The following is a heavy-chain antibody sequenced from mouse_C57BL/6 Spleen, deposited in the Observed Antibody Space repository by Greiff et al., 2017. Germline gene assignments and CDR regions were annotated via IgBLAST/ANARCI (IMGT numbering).Heavy chain of an antibody. V-gene: IGHV3-6*01. J-gene: IGHJ2*01. CDR2: ISYDGSN. CDR3: ARGANWDFDY. CDR1: GYSITSGYY. Sequence: EVQLQESGPGLVKPSQSLSLTCSVTGYSITSGYYWNWIRQFPGNKLEWMGYISYDGSNNYNPSLKNRISITRDTSKNQFFLKLNSVTTEDTATYYCARGANWDFDYWGQGTTRTVSS. D-gene: IGHD4-1*01.